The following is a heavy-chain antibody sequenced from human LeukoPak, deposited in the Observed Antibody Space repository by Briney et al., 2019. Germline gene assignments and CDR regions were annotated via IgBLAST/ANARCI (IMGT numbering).Heavy chain of an antibody. CDR1: GFTFSSYA. D-gene: IGHD1-1*01. J-gene: IGHJ4*02. Sequence: TGGSLRLSCAASGFTFSSYAMSWVRQAPGKGLEWVSAISGSGGSTYYADSVKGRFTVSRDNAKNSLYLQMDSLRAEDTAVYYCARDPQHGALDYWGQGTLVTVSS. CDR2: ISGSGGST. CDR3: ARDPQHGALDY. V-gene: IGHV3-23*01.